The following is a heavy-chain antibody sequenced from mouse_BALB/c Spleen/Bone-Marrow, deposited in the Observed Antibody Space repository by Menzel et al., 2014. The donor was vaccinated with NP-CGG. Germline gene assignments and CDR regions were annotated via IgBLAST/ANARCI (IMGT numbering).Heavy chain of an antibody. CDR2: IDPANGNT. Sequence: EAQLQEFGAELVKPGASVKLSCTASGFNIKDTYMHWVKQRPEQGLEWIGRIDPANGNTKYDPKFQGKATITADTSSNTAYLQLSSLTSEDTAVYYCAYGSSYDYFDCWGQGTPLTVSS. D-gene: IGHD1-1*01. J-gene: IGHJ2*01. CDR1: GFNIKDTY. V-gene: IGHV14-3*02. CDR3: AYGSSYDYFDC.